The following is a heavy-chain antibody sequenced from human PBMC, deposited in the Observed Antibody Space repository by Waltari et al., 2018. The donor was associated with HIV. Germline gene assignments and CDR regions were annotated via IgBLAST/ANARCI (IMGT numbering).Heavy chain of an antibody. CDR3: AERHFLDSNGYFVPRYCPSNTVEI. CDR1: GGSVSSNSSFWATSPTYC. CDR2: IHSSGRA. D-gene: IGHD3-22*01. J-gene: IGHJ6*02. V-gene: IGHV4-39*01. Sequence: LQEPGPRLVKPSENLSLNCTVSGGSVSSNSSFWATSPTYCLPWFRPPPGKGLEWVVTIHSSGRAGYKQPFDNRGTITLDVAMNQCAQNVTSVTDADTASDDCAERHFLDSNGYFVPRYCPSNTVEIGGQVTTVT.